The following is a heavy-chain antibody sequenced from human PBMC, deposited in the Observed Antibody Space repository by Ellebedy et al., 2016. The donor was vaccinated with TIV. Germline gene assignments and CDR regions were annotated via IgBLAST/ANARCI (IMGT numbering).Heavy chain of an antibody. J-gene: IGHJ5*02. D-gene: IGHD3-22*01. CDR1: GYSISSGDY. CDR3: AKDALITTVIGRGGWFDP. Sequence: MPSETLSLTCTVSGYSISSGDYWGWIRQPPGEGPEVIGNLYHSGNTYYNPSLKNRVTISVDTSKNQFSLKLSSVTAADTAVYYCAKDALITTVIGRGGWFDPWGQGTLVTVSS. V-gene: IGHV4-38-2*02. CDR2: LYHSGNT.